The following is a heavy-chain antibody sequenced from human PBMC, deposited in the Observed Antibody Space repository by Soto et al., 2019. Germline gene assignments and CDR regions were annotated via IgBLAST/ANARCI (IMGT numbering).Heavy chain of an antibody. D-gene: IGHD3-3*01. Sequence: SVKVSCKASGFTFTSSAVQWVRQARGQRLEWIGWIVVGSGNTNYAQKFQERVTITRDMSTSTAYMELSSLRTEDTAVYYCAAFDFWSGSPSKNGMGVWAKGPRSPSP. CDR3: AAFDFWSGSPSKNGMGV. V-gene: IGHV1-58*01. J-gene: IGHJ6*02. CDR2: IVVGSGNT. CDR1: GFTFTSSA.